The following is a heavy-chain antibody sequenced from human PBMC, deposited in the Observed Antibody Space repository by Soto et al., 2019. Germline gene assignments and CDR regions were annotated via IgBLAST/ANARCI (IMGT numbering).Heavy chain of an antibody. J-gene: IGHJ4*02. CDR1: GGSTSSYY. CDR3: ARGYVATVFDY. CDR2: IYYSGST. V-gene: IGHV4-59*01. Sequence: KPSETLSLTCTVSGGSTSSYYWSWIRQPPGKGLEWIGYIYYSGSTNYNPSLKSRVTISVDTSKNQFSLKLSSVTAADTAVYYCARGYVATVFDYWGQGTLVTVSS. D-gene: IGHD1-26*01.